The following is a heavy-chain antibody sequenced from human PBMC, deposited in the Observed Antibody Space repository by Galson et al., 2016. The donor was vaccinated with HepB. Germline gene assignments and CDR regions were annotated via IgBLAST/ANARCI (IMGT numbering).Heavy chain of an antibody. Sequence: SLRLSCAASGFIFSPYWMSWVRQTPGKGLEWVANIKQDGSEKYYVDSVRGRFTISRDNAKNSLYHQMNSLRAEDTGIYYCAHDRPITINKGLRPYYFDYWGQGTLVTVSS. D-gene: IGHD3-3*01. J-gene: IGHJ4*02. V-gene: IGHV3-7*03. CDR2: IKQDGSEK. CDR1: GFIFSPYW. CDR3: AHDRPITINKGLRPYYFDY.